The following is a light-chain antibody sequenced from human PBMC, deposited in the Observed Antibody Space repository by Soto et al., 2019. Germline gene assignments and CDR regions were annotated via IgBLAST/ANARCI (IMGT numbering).Light chain of an antibody. CDR2: AAS. J-gene: IGKJ4*01. CDR1: QDIGND. Sequence: DIQMNQSPSSLSASVGDRVTITCRPSQDIGNDLGWFQQKPGKAPKRLIYAASYLQSGVPSRFSGSVSGTEFTLTINSLQPEDFATYYCLQHNGYPLTFGGGTKVE. V-gene: IGKV1-17*01. CDR3: LQHNGYPLT.